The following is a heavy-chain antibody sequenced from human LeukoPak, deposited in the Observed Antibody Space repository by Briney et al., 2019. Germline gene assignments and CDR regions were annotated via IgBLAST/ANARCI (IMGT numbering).Heavy chain of an antibody. Sequence: PSETLSLTCTVSGGSISSSSYYWGWIRQPPGKGLEWIGSIYYSGSTYYNPSLKSRVTISVDTSKNQFSLKLSSVTAADTAVYYCARHLDYDFWSGYSRWFDPWGQGTLVTVSS. CDR2: IYYSGST. CDR3: ARHLDYDFWSGYSRWFDP. V-gene: IGHV4-39*01. J-gene: IGHJ5*02. CDR1: GGSISSSSYY. D-gene: IGHD3-3*01.